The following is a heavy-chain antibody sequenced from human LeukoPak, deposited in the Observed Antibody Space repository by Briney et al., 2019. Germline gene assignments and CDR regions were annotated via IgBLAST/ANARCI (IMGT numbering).Heavy chain of an antibody. CDR2: INQDGSAK. CDR3: VRSDYGSGDY. CDR1: GFTFRGYW. V-gene: IGHV3-7*01. Sequence: GGSPRLSCAASGFTFRGYWMSWVRQAPGKGLEWVANINQDGSAKYYVDSVKGRFTISRDNAKNSLYLLMNSLRDEDTAVYYCVRSDYGSGDYWGQGTLVTVSS. J-gene: IGHJ4*02. D-gene: IGHD4-17*01.